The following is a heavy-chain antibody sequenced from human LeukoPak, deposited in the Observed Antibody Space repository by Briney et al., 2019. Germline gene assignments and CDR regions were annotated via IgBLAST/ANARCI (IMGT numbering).Heavy chain of an antibody. D-gene: IGHD1-1*01. Sequence: PGGSLRLSCAASGFTFRNHVMFWVRQAPGKGLQWVASISGPSLSAYYADSVKGRFTISRDNSKNTLFLQMKSLRVEDTAVYFCAKDRSQYTPSSGTADYWGQGTQVTVSS. CDR2: ISGPSLSA. V-gene: IGHV3-23*01. CDR3: AKDRSQYTPSSGTADY. J-gene: IGHJ4*02. CDR1: GFTFRNHV.